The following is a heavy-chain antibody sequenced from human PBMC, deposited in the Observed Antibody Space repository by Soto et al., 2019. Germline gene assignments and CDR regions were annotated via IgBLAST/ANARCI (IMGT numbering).Heavy chain of an antibody. CDR1: GGSVSGYY. CDR2: INHSGST. Sequence: SETLSLTCAFYGGSVSGYYWSWIRQPPGKGLEWIGEINHSGSTNYNPSLKSRVTISVDTSKNQFSLKLSSVTAADTAVYYCARGPITFGGVVVRPFDYWGQGTLVTVSS. D-gene: IGHD3-16*02. J-gene: IGHJ4*02. V-gene: IGHV4-34*01. CDR3: ARGPITFGGVVVRPFDY.